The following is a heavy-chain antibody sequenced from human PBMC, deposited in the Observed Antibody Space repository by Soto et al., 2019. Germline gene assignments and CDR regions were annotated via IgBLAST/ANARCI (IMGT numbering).Heavy chain of an antibody. V-gene: IGHV3-23*01. CDR2: ISGAGGGA. CDR1: GFTFSSYA. CDR3: AIDGSITIFGVVIIC. J-gene: IGHJ4*02. D-gene: IGHD3-3*01. Sequence: GSLRLSCAASGFTFSSYAMSWVRQAPGKGLEWVSAISGAGGGAYYADSVKGRFTISRDNSKNTLYLQMNSLSADDTAVYYCAIDGSITIFGVVIICWGQGTLVTVSS.